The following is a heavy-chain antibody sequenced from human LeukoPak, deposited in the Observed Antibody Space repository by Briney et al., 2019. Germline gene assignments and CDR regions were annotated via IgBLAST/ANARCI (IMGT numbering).Heavy chain of an antibody. CDR3: ARDPTTYYDFWSGYYGPNY. Sequence: PGGSLRLSCAASGFTFSSYWMHWVRQAPGKGLVWVSRINSDGSSTSYADSAKGRFTISRDNAKNTLYLQMNSLRDEDTAVYYCARDPTTYYDFWSGYYGPNYWGQGTLVTVSS. V-gene: IGHV3-74*01. CDR1: GFTFSSYW. CDR2: INSDGSST. J-gene: IGHJ4*02. D-gene: IGHD3-3*01.